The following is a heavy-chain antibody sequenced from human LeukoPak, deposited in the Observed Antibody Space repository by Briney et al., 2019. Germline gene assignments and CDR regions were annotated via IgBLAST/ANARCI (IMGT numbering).Heavy chain of an antibody. J-gene: IGHJ4*02. V-gene: IGHV3-21*01. CDR3: ARDGNRVVVIANDY. CDR2: ISSSSSYI. CDR1: GFTFSSYS. D-gene: IGHD2-21*01. Sequence: PGGSLRLSCAASGFTFSSYSMNWVRQAPGKGLEWVSSISSSSSYIYYADSVKGRFIISRDNAKNSLYLQMNSLRAEDTAVYYCARDGNRVVVIANDYWGQGTLVTVSS.